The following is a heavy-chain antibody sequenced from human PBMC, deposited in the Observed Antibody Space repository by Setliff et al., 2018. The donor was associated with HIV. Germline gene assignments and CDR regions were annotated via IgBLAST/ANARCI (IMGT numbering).Heavy chain of an antibody. V-gene: IGHV4-59*11. J-gene: IGHJ5*01. CDR3: ARGGYSSRWYTWFDP. Sequence: PLETLSLTCTVSGGSINSHYWSWIRQPPGKGLEYIGYIYYSGSTNYNPSLQSRVTISIDTSKHQFFLKVRSVTAADTAVYYCARGGYSSRWYTWFDPWGQGTLVTVSS. D-gene: IGHD6-13*01. CDR2: IYYSGST. CDR1: GGSINSHY.